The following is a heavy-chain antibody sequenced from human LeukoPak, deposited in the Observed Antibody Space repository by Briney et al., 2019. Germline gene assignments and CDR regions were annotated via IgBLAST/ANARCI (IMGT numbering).Heavy chain of an antibody. V-gene: IGHV4-34*01. Sequence: SETLSLTCAVYGGSFSGYYWSWIRQPPEKGLEWIGEIHHYGTTNYNPSLKSRVTISVDTSKNQFSLKLSSVTAADTAVYYCARGLTTVTTSAGEGGYYFDYWGQGTLVTVSS. CDR3: ARGLTTVTTSAGEGGYYFDY. J-gene: IGHJ4*02. CDR1: GGSFSGYY. D-gene: IGHD4-17*01. CDR2: IHHYGTT.